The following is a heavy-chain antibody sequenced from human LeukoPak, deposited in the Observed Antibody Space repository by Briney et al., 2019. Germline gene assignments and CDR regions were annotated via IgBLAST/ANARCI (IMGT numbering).Heavy chain of an antibody. CDR3: ARRGHRSGSARGWYFDL. Sequence: SETLSLTCTVSGGSISSYYWNWIRQPPGKGLQWIGFIHHSGYSDFNPSLKSRVTISVDASKNQFSLKLRSVTAADSAVYCCARRGHRSGSARGWYFDLWGRGTLVTVSS. D-gene: IGHD6-19*01. CDR2: IHHSGYS. J-gene: IGHJ2*01. V-gene: IGHV4-59*08. CDR1: GGSISSYY.